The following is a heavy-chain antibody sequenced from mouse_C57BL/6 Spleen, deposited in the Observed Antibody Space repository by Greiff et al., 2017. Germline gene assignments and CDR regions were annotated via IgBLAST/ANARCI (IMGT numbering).Heavy chain of an antibody. Sequence: EVKLMESGGGLVKPGGSLKLSCAASGFTFSSYTMSWVRQTPEKRLEWVATISGGGGNTYYPDSVKGRFTISRDNAKNTLYLQMSSLRSEDTALYYCARQGYDYAMDYWGQGTSVTVSS. CDR1: GFTFSSYT. CDR3: ARQGYDYAMDY. CDR2: ISGGGGNT. J-gene: IGHJ4*01. D-gene: IGHD2-2*01. V-gene: IGHV5-9*01.